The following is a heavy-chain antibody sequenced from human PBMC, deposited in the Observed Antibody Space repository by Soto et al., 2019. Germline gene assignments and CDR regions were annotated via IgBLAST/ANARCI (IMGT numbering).Heavy chain of an antibody. J-gene: IGHJ6*02. Sequence: SETLSLTCTVSGGSISSYYWSWIRQPPGKGLEWIGYIYYSGSTNYNPSLKSRVTISVDTSKNQFSLKLSSVIAADTAVYYCARERCSGGSCEYYYGMDVWGQGTTVTVSS. D-gene: IGHD2-15*01. CDR1: GGSISSYY. V-gene: IGHV4-59*01. CDR3: ARERCSGGSCEYYYGMDV. CDR2: IYYSGST.